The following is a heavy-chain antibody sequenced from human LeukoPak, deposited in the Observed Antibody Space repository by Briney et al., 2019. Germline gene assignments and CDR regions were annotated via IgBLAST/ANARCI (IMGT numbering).Heavy chain of an antibody. CDR2: INPNSGGT. J-gene: IGHJ4*02. Sequence: ASVKVSCESSGYTFTEYYIHWVRQAPGQGLEWMGWINPNSGGTNSAQKFQGRVTMTRDTSISTAYMELSSLRSDDTAMYYCAREVGASDSKHFDYWGQGTLVSVSS. D-gene: IGHD1-26*01. CDR1: GYTFTEYY. V-gene: IGHV1-2*02. CDR3: AREVGASDSKHFDY.